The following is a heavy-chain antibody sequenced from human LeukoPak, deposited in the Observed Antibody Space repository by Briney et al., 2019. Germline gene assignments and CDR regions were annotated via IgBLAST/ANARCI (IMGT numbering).Heavy chain of an antibody. Sequence: AASVKVSCKASGYTFTSYDINWVRQATGQGLEWMGWINPNSGGTNYAQKFQGRVTMTRDTSISTAYMELSRLRSDDTAVYYCAREAPQNWFDPWGQGTLVTVSS. CDR1: GYTFTSYD. V-gene: IGHV1-2*02. CDR3: AREAPQNWFDP. J-gene: IGHJ5*02. CDR2: INPNSGGT.